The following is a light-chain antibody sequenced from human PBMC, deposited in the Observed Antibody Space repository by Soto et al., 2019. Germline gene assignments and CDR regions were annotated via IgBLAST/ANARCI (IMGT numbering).Light chain of an antibody. CDR1: QSIGSSY. J-gene: IGKJ5*01. CDR3: QQYSSSPIT. CDR2: GAS. V-gene: IGKV3-20*01. Sequence: GLTQSPGTLSLSAGERATLSCRASQSIGSSYLAWYQQKPGQAPRLLIYGASSRATGIPDRFSGGGSGTDFSLTISRLDPEDFAVYYCQQYSSSPITFGQGTRLDIK.